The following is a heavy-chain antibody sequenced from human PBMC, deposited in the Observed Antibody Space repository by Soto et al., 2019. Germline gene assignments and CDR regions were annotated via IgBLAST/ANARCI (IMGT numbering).Heavy chain of an antibody. CDR1: GGTFSSYA. CDR2: IIPIFGTA. J-gene: IGHJ6*02. CDR3: ATEIVLRYFDWLIQQPYYYYGMDV. D-gene: IGHD3-9*01. V-gene: IGHV1-69*06. Sequence: SVKVSCKASGGTFSSYAISWVRQAPGQGLEWMGGIIPIFGTANYAQKFQGRVTITADKSTSTAYMELSSLRSEDTAVYYCATEIVLRYFDWLIQQPYYYYGMDVWGQGTTVTVSS.